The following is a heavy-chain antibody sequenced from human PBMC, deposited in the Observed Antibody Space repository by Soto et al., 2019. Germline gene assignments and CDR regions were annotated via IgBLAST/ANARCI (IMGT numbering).Heavy chain of an antibody. V-gene: IGHV3-53*01. CDR1: GFTVSSSY. Sequence: GGSLRLSCAASGFTVSSSYMSWVRQAPGKGLGWVSVIYSTGTTYYADSVKGRFTISRDNSKNTLYLQMNSLRAEDTAVYYCARGGNYYDSSGHYYAPYYFDYWGQGTLVTVSS. J-gene: IGHJ4*02. CDR3: ARGGNYYDSSGHYYAPYYFDY. D-gene: IGHD3-22*01. CDR2: IYSTGTT.